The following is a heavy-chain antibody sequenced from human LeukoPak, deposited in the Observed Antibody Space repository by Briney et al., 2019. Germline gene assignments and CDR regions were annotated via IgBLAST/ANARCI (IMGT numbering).Heavy chain of an antibody. D-gene: IGHD3-10*01. CDR2: IDTSGSS. Sequence: SETLSLTCTVSGGSFASGSDYWSWIRQPAGKRLEWIGHIDTSGSSTFNPSLKSRVTMSLDTSRNEFYLKLNSVAAADTAIYYCARAAIWNNYHYPFDVWGLGTMVSVSS. CDR3: ARAAIWNNYHYPFDV. V-gene: IGHV4-61*09. CDR1: GGSFASGSDY. J-gene: IGHJ3*01.